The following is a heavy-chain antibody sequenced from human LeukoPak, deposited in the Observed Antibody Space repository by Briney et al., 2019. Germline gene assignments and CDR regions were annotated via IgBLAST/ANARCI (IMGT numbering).Heavy chain of an antibody. V-gene: IGHV4-4*02. CDR1: GGSISSSNW. J-gene: IGHJ4*02. CDR2: IYHSGST. CDR3: ARTTVTLSRYYFDY. D-gene: IGHD4-17*01. Sequence: SETLSLTCAVSGGSISSSNWWSWVRQPPGKGLEWIGEIYHSGSTNYNPSLKSRVTISVDKSKNQFSLKLSSVTAADTAVYYCARTTVTLSRYYFDYWGQGTLVTVSS.